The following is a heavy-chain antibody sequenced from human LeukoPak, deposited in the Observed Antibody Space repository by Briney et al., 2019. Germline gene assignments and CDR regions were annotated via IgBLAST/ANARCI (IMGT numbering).Heavy chain of an antibody. Sequence: SETLSLTCTVSGGSISSYYWSWIRQPPGKGLEWIRYIYYSGSTNYNPSLKSRVTISVDTSKNQFSLKLSSVTAADTAVYYCARSYSTYYDFWSVGYYFDYWGQGTLVTVSS. CDR2: IYYSGST. J-gene: IGHJ4*02. CDR1: GGSISSYY. D-gene: IGHD3-3*01. CDR3: ARSYSTYYDFWSVGYYFDY. V-gene: IGHV4-59*01.